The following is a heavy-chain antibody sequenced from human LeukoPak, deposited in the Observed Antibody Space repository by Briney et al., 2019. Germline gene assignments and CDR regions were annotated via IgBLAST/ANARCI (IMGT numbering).Heavy chain of an antibody. D-gene: IGHD3-22*01. CDR2: ISSSSRTI. V-gene: IGHV3-48*02. Sequence: PGGSLRLSCAASGFTFSSYSMNWVRQAPGKGLEWVSYISSSSRTIYYADSVKGRFTISRDNAKNSLYLQMNSLRDEDTAVYYCARRDYYDSSGHYRNYFDYWGQGTLITVSS. J-gene: IGHJ4*02. CDR3: ARRDYYDSSGHYRNYFDY. CDR1: GFTFSSYS.